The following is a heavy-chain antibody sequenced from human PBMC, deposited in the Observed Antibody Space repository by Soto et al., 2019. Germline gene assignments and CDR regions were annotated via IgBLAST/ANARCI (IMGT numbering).Heavy chain of an antibody. J-gene: IGHJ6*02. CDR2: IYYSGST. CDR1: GGSISSGAYY. V-gene: IGHV4-31*03. D-gene: IGHD2-21*01. Sequence: SETLSLTCTVSGGSISSGAYYWSWVRQHPGKGLEWIGYIYYSGSTYYNPSLKSRVTISVDTSRNQFSLRLTSVTAADTAIYYCAKYGENYYDGLDVWGPGTTVTVSS. CDR3: AKYGENYYDGLDV.